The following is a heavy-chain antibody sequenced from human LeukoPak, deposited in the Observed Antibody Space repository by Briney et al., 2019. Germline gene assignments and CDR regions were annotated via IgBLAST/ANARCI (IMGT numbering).Heavy chain of an antibody. V-gene: IGHV4-39*01. CDR3: ARKVVFDL. D-gene: IGHD2-15*01. CDR2: IYYSGST. CDR1: GGSISSSYY. Sequence: PSETLSLTCTVSGGSISSSYYWGWIRQPPGKGLEWIGSIYYSGSTYYNPSLKSRVTISVDTSKNQFSLKLSSVTAADTAVYYCARKVVFDLWGRGTLVTVSS. J-gene: IGHJ2*01.